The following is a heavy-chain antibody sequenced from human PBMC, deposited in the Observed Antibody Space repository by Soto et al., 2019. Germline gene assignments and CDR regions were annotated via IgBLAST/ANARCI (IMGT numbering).Heavy chain of an antibody. CDR2: ISGSLGSA. D-gene: IGHD3-3*01. CDR3: AKDSRLPGFGLLIHAFDI. J-gene: IGHJ3*02. CDR1: GFTFNDYA. V-gene: IGHV3-23*01. Sequence: GWSLRLSCAVSGFTFNDYAMSLVRQAPGKGLEWVSTISGSLGSAYYAASVEGRFTISGDNSNNTLYLQMKSLRVEDTATYYCAKDSRLPGFGLLIHAFDIWGHGTMVTVSS.